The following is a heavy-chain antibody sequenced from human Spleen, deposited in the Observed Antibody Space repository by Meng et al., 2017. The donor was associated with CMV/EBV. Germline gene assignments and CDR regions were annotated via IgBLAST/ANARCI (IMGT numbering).Heavy chain of an antibody. CDR2: ISRSGTAM. J-gene: IGHJ4*02. V-gene: IGHV3-48*04. CDR3: ARDPPRLLAVAGTLGY. D-gene: IGHD6-19*01. Sequence: GGSLRLSCAASGFTFIHYSINWVRQAPGKGLEWVSYISRSGTAMYHADSVKGRFTISRDNAQNSVHLQMSNLRADDTAVYYCARDPPRLLAVAGTLGYWGQGTLVTVSS. CDR1: GFTFIHYS.